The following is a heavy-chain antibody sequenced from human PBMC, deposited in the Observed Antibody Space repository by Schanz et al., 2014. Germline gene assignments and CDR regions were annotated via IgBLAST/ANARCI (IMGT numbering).Heavy chain of an antibody. J-gene: IGHJ4*02. Sequence: QVQLVQSGAEAKKPGASVKVSCKASGYTFTSYGISWVRQAPGQGLEWMGIINLYGGSTNYAQKFQGRVTVTSDTSTSTVYIEVSGLRSEDTAVYYCAGAFDSSGYYFDYWGQGTLVTVSS. CDR2: INLYGGST. CDR3: AGAFDSSGYYFDY. V-gene: IGHV1-46*03. CDR1: GYTFTSYG. D-gene: IGHD3-22*01.